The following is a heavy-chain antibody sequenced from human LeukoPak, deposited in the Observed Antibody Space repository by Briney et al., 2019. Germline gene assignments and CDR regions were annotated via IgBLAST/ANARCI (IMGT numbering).Heavy chain of an antibody. CDR2: IRYDGSNK. J-gene: IGHJ4*02. D-gene: IGHD6-19*01. CDR1: GFAFSSYG. Sequence: GGSLRLSCAASGFAFSSYGMHWVRQAPGKGLEWVAFIRYDGSNKYYADSVKGRFTISRDNSKNTLYLQMNSLRAEDTAVYYCAKDRPSSGWYKGYLPGDLNWGQGTLVTVSS. V-gene: IGHV3-30*02. CDR3: AKDRPSSGWYKGYLPGDLN.